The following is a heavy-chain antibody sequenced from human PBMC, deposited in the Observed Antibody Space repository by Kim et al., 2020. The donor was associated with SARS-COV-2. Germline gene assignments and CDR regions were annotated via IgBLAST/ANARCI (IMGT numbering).Heavy chain of an antibody. Sequence: GGSLRLSCAASGFTFSSYGMHWVRQAPGKGLEWVAVISYDGSNKYYADSVKGRFTISRDNSKNTLYLQMNSLRAEDTAVYYCARASLAGAIQLWPDYWGQGTLVTVSS. D-gene: IGHD5-18*01. CDR2: ISYDGSNK. CDR1: GFTFSSYG. V-gene: IGHV3-33*05. CDR3: ARASLAGAIQLWPDY. J-gene: IGHJ4*02.